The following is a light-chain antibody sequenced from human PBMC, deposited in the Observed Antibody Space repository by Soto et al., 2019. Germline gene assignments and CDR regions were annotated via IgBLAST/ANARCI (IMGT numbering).Light chain of an antibody. V-gene: IGKV3-20*01. Sequence: EVVLTQSPGTLSFSPGERCTLSCRASQSVSSNLAWYQQKPGQAPRLLIYGASTRATGIPARFSGSGSGTDFTLTISRLEPEDFAVYYCQQYGGSPVTFGQGTRLEI. CDR2: GAS. CDR3: QQYGGSPVT. CDR1: QSVSSN. J-gene: IGKJ5*01.